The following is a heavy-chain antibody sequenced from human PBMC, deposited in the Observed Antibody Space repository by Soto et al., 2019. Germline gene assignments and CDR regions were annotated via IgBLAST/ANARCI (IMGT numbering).Heavy chain of an antibody. CDR2: IYYNETP. V-gene: IGHV4-59*01. CDR3: ARDRVGVSSNWFDS. CDR1: GVSISSYY. J-gene: IGHJ5*01. Sequence: PSETLSLTCTVSGVSISSYYWSWIRQPPGKGLEWIGHIYYNETPNHNTALKSRVTISVDTSRNQFSLKLTSVTAADTAVYYCARDRVGVSSNWFDSWGRGTLVTVSS. D-gene: IGHD1-26*01.